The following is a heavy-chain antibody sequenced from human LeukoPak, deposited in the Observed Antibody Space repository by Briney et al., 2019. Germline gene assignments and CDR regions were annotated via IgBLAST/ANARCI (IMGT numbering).Heavy chain of an antibody. J-gene: IGHJ3*02. Sequence: SETLSLTCTVSGGSISSYYWSWIRQPPGKGLEWIGYIYYSGSTNYNPSLKSRVTISVDTSKNQFSLKLSSVTAEDTAVYYCAGAYSSNAFDIWGQGTMVTVSS. D-gene: IGHD6-13*01. CDR2: IYYSGST. CDR3: AGAYSSNAFDI. CDR1: GGSISSYY. V-gene: IGHV4-59*01.